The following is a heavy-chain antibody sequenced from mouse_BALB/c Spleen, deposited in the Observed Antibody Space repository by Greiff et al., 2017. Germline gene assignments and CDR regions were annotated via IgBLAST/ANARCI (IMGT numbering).Heavy chain of an antibody. CDR1: GYTFTSYW. CDR3: TRDYGSSPFYAMDY. J-gene: IGHJ4*01. D-gene: IGHD1-1*01. Sequence: QVQLQQPGSELVRPGASVKLSCKASGYTFTSYWMHWVKQRPGQGLEWIGNIYPSDSYTNYNQKFKDKATLTVDKSSSTAYMQLSSPTSEDSAVYYCTRDYGSSPFYAMDYWGQGTSVTVSS. CDR2: IYPSDSYT. V-gene: IGHV1-69*02.